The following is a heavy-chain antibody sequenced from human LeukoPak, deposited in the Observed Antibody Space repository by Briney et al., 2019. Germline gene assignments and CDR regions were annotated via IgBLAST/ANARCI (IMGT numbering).Heavy chain of an antibody. CDR3: ARDSGGTDAVFPRLDYYFDL. Sequence: GASVKVSCKTSGHTFTGYYLHWVRQAPGQGLEWMGWINPNTGVTMYAQDFQGRVTMTRDTSISTAYMELSRLRHDDTALYYCARDSGGTDAVFPRLDYYFDLWGRGTLVTVFS. D-gene: IGHD3/OR15-3a*01. V-gene: IGHV1-2*02. J-gene: IGHJ2*01. CDR2: INPNTGVT. CDR1: GHTFTGYY.